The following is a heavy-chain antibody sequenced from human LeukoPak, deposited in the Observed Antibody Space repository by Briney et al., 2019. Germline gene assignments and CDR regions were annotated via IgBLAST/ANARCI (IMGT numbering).Heavy chain of an antibody. CDR1: GGTFSSYA. D-gene: IGHD6-19*01. Sequence: ASVKVSCKASGGTFSSYAISWVRQAPGQGLEWMGWISAYNGNTNYAQKLQGRVTMTTDTSTSTAYMELRSLRSDDTAVYYCARISSGSPTYYFDYWGQGTLVTVSS. CDR3: ARISSGSPTYYFDY. CDR2: ISAYNGNT. V-gene: IGHV1-18*01. J-gene: IGHJ4*02.